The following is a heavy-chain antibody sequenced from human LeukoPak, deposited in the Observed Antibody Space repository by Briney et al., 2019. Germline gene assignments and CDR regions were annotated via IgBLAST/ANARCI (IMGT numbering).Heavy chain of an antibody. CDR2: IYYTGSA. Sequence: PSETLSLTCTVSGGSISTYYWSWIRQPPGKGLEWIGCIYYTGSANYNPSLKSRGTISVDTSKNQFSLKLSSVTAADTAVYYCARGPITVVPAFDIWGQGTMFTVSS. V-gene: IGHV4-59*12. D-gene: IGHD4-23*01. CDR3: ARGPITVVPAFDI. CDR1: GGSISTYY. J-gene: IGHJ3*02.